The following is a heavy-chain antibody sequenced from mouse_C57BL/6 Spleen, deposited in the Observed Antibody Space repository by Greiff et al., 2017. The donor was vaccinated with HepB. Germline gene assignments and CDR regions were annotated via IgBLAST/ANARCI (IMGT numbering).Heavy chain of an antibody. V-gene: IGHV1-54*01. CDR2: INPGSGGT. CDR3: ARRRYYYAMDY. Sequence: VKLQESGAELVRPGTSVKVSCKASGYAFTNYLIEWVKQRPGQGLEWIGVINPGSGGTNYNEKFKGKATLTADKSSSTAYMQLSSLTSEDSAVYFCARRRYYYAMDYWGQGTSVTVSS. J-gene: IGHJ4*01. CDR1: GYAFTNYL.